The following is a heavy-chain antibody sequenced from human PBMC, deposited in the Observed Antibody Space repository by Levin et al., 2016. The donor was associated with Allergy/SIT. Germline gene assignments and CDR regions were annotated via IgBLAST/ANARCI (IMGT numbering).Heavy chain of an antibody. Sequence: ASVKVSCKASGYTFTSYAMHWVRQAPGQRLEWMGWINAGNGNTKYSQKFQGRVTITRDTSASTAYMELSSLRSEDTAVYYCARDRITFGGVQYGMDVWGQGTTVTVSS. J-gene: IGHJ6*02. CDR1: GYTFTSYA. D-gene: IGHD3-16*01. CDR3: ARDRITFGGVQYGMDV. CDR2: INAGNGNT. V-gene: IGHV1-3*01.